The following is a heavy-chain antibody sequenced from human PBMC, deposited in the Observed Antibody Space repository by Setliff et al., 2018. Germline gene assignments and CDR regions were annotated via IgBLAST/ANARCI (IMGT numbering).Heavy chain of an antibody. CDR3: TTDKGRYCGGNCSTDY. Sequence: GESLKISCAASGFTFSNAWMSWVRQTPGKGLEWVGRIKSKTNGGTIDYAAPVKGRFIISRDDSKNTLYLQMNSLKTEDTAVYYCTTDKGRYCGGNCSTDYWGQGTLVTVSS. CDR1: GFTFSNAW. J-gene: IGHJ4*02. CDR2: IKSKTNGGTI. D-gene: IGHD2-21*02. V-gene: IGHV3-15*01.